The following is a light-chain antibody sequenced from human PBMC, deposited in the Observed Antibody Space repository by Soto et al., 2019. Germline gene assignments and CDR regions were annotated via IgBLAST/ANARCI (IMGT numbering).Light chain of an antibody. Sequence: QSVLTQPPSASGTPGQRVTISCSGSSSNIGSHVVYWYQQLPGTAPKLLIYNNNQRPAGVPDRFSGSKSGTPASLAISGLQSEDEADYYCAVWDDSLNGWVFGGGTKLTVL. CDR1: SSNIGSHV. CDR2: NNN. V-gene: IGLV1-44*01. J-gene: IGLJ3*02. CDR3: AVWDDSLNGWV.